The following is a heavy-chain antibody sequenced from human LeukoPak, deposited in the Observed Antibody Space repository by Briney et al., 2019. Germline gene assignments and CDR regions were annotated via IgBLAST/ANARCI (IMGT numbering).Heavy chain of an antibody. CDR2: VKPDGSEN. CDR3: ANLWEMGY. V-gene: IGHV3-7*01. CDR1: GFSFSDYW. D-gene: IGHD5-24*01. Sequence: GGSLRLSCAASGFSFSDYWMSWVRQAPGKGLEWVANVKPDGSENYYVDSVKGRFTISRDNARNSLYLQTDSLRAEDTAVYYCANLWEMGYWGQGTLVTVSS. J-gene: IGHJ4*02.